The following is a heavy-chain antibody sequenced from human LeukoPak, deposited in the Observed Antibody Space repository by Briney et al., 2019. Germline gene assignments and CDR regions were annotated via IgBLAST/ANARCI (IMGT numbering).Heavy chain of an antibody. D-gene: IGHD3-22*01. J-gene: IGHJ3*02. CDR3: ARDEHYDSSGYSDAFGI. V-gene: IGHV1-18*01. Sequence: ASVKVSCKASGYTFTSYGISWVRQAPGQGLEWMGWISAYNGNTNYAQKLKGRVTMTTDTSTSTAYMELRSLRSDDTAVYYCARDEHYDSSGYSDAFGIWGQGTMVTVSS. CDR2: ISAYNGNT. CDR1: GYTFTSYG.